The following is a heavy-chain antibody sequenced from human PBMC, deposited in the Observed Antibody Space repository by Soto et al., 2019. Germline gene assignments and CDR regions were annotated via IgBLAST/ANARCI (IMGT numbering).Heavy chain of an antibody. V-gene: IGHV3-23*01. CDR3: AKGAGFPYYYGMDV. CDR1: GFTFTSYA. CDR2: IWYSGSNT. D-gene: IGHD3-10*01. J-gene: IGHJ6*02. Sequence: QPGGSLILSLAASGFTFTSYALSWVREGAGKGLEWVAAIWYSGSNTYYADSVKGRFTISRDNSKNTLYLQMNSLRAEDTAVYYCAKGAGFPYYYGMDVWGQGTTVTVSS.